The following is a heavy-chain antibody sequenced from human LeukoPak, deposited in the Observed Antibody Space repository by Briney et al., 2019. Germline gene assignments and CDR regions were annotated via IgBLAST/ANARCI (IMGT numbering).Heavy chain of an antibody. J-gene: IGHJ6*03. D-gene: IGHD2-2*01. V-gene: IGHV4-34*01. CDR2: INHSGST. Sequence: SETLSLTCAVYGGSFSGYYWSWIRQPPGKGLEWIGEINHSGSTNYSPSLKSRVTISVDTSKNQFSLKLSSVTAADTAVYYCARGNVVPAARAGYYYYYMDVWGKGTTVTISS. CDR1: GGSFSGYY. CDR3: ARGNVVPAARAGYYYYYMDV.